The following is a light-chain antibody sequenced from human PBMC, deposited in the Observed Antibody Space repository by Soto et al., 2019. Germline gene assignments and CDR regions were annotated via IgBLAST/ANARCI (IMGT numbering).Light chain of an antibody. CDR1: QGISRY. V-gene: IGKV1-9*01. CDR2: AAS. CDR3: QQLNSYPT. J-gene: IGKJ4*01. Sequence: IPLTQSPSSLSTSVGDRVTISCRASQGISRYLAWYQQKPGKAPKLLIYAASTLQSGVPSRFSGSGSGTDFTLTISSRQPEDFATYYCQQLNSYPTFGGGTRWSSN.